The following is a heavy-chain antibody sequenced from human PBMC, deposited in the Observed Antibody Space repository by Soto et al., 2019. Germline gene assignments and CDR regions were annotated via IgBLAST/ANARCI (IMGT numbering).Heavy chain of an antibody. D-gene: IGHD3-9*01. J-gene: IGHJ4*02. Sequence: SVKVSCKASGFTFTSSAVQWVRQARGQRLEWIGWIVVGSGNTNYAQKFQERVTITRDMSTSTAYMELSSLRSEDTAVYYCARDRGNYDILTGYYRPDYWGQGTLVTVSS. CDR3: ARDRGNYDILTGYYRPDY. CDR1: GFTFTSSA. V-gene: IGHV1-58*01. CDR2: IVVGSGNT.